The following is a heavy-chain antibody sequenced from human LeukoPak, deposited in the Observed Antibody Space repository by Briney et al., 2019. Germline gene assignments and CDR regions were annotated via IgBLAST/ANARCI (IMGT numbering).Heavy chain of an antibody. V-gene: IGHV3-23*01. Sequence: GGSLRLSCAASGFTFSYYAMSWVRQAPGEGLEWVSGITGTDGSTYYADSVKGRFTISRDNAKNSLYLQMNSLRAEDTAVYYCARDEVYGEQYYFDYWGQGTLVTVSS. D-gene: IGHD4/OR15-4a*01. CDR3: ARDEVYGEQYYFDY. J-gene: IGHJ4*02. CDR2: ITGTDGST. CDR1: GFTFSYYA.